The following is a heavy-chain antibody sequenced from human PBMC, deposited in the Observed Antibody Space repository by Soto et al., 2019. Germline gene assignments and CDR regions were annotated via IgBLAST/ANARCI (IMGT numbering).Heavy chain of an antibody. CDR3: AKDLFNGYYYDSSAGYYYGMDV. Sequence: QVQLVESGGGVVQPGRSLRLSCAASGFTFSSYGMHWVRQAPGKGLEWVAVISYDGSNKYYADSVKGRFTISRDNSKNTRYLQMNSLRAEDTAVYYCAKDLFNGYYYDSSAGYYYGMDVWGQGTTVTVSS. CDR1: GFTFSSYG. D-gene: IGHD3-22*01. J-gene: IGHJ6*02. V-gene: IGHV3-30*18. CDR2: ISYDGSNK.